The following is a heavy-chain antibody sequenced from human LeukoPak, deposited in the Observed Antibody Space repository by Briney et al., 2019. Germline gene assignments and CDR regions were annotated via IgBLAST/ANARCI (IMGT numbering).Heavy chain of an antibody. CDR1: GGSIGSSSYC. V-gene: IGHV4-39*01. CDR2: ICYGGST. CDR3: ARTENYIPEDCFDP. Sequence: SETLSLTCSVSGGSIGSSSYCWGWIRQPPGKGLEWIGTICYGGSTFYNPSLKSRVTLSVDTSKNQFSLKLSSVTAADTAVYYCARTENYIPEDCFDPWGQGTLVTVFS. J-gene: IGHJ5*02. D-gene: IGHD5-24*01.